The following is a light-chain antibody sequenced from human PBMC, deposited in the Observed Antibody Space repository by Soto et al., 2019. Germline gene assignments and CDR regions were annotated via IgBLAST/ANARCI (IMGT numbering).Light chain of an antibody. V-gene: IGKV3-11*01. J-gene: IGKJ5*01. CDR2: GAS. Sequence: EIVLTQSPATLSSSPGERATLSCRASQSVSSSFAWYQQKPGQAPRLLIYGASNRAGGIPARFSGSGSGTDFTLTISSLEPEDFAVYYCQQRSNWPFTVGQGTRLEIK. CDR3: QQRSNWPFT. CDR1: QSVSSS.